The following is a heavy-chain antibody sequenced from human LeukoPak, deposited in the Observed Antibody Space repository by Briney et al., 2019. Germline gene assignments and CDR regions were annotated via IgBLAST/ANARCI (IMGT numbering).Heavy chain of an antibody. V-gene: IGHV3-30*04. J-gene: IGHJ4*02. CDR1: GFTFSSYA. Sequence: GGSLRLSCAVSGFTFSSYAMQWVSQADGKGLEWVAVMSYVGSNKYYTDSVKGRFTTSRDNSKNTLYLQMNSRRAEDTAVYYCAREVDTAMVNYFDYRGQGTLGTVSS. CDR3: AREVDTAMVNYFDY. CDR2: MSYVGSNK. D-gene: IGHD5-18*01.